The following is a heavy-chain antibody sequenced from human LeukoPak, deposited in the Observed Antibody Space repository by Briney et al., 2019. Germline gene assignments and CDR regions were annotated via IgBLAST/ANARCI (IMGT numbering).Heavy chain of an antibody. Sequence: GASVKVSCKASGYSFTNYGVSWVRQAPGQGLEWMGWISAFNGNRNYAQKFQGRVTLTTDTSTSAAYMELRSLRSDDTAVYYCVRDGFCSSASCYDKGGFDFWGQGTLVTVSS. CDR3: VRDGFCSSASCYDKGGFDF. CDR1: GYSFTNYG. J-gene: IGHJ4*02. CDR2: ISAFNGNR. D-gene: IGHD2-2*01. V-gene: IGHV1-18*04.